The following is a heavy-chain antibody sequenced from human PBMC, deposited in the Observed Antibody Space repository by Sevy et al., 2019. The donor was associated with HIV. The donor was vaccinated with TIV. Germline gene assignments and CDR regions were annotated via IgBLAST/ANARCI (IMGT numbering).Heavy chain of an antibody. D-gene: IGHD6-19*01. V-gene: IGHV3-49*03. CDR2: IRRKIYGGTT. CDR1: GFTFGDYA. Sequence: GGSLRLSCTASGFTFGDYAMSWFRQAPGKGLEWVGFIRRKIYGGTTEYAACVKGSFTISRDDSKSIAYLKMNSLKTEDTVVYYCSIEGSEGTVAQPDAFDFWGQGTMVTVSS. J-gene: IGHJ3*01. CDR3: SIEGSEGTVAQPDAFDF.